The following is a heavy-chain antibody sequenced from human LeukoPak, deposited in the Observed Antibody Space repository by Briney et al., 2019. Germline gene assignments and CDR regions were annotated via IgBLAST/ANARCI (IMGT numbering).Heavy chain of an antibody. CDR2: ISGTSGFI. V-gene: IGHV3-21*01. CDR3: ARDLRGYNFDY. CDR1: GFTFSSYS. Sequence: GSLRLSCAASGFTFSSYSMNWVRQAPGKGLAWVSYISGTSGFIYYAESVKGRFTISRDNAKNSLYLQMNSLRAEDTAVYYCARDLRGYNFDYWGQGTLVTVSS. D-gene: IGHD2-15*01. J-gene: IGHJ4*02.